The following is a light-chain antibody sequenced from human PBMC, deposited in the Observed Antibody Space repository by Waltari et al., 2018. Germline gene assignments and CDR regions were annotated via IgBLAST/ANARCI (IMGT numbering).Light chain of an antibody. CDR1: SSNIGTYD. J-gene: IGLJ2*01. CDR2: GTN. CDR3: QSYDTTLGVV. V-gene: IGLV1-40*01. Sequence: QSVLTQPPSVSGAPGQRVSISCTGTSSNIGTYDVHWYQQGPGKAPKLIIYGTNTRPLGVPDRFFGSQSGPSASLAIIGLQAEDEADYYCQSYDTTLGVVFGGGTKLTVL.